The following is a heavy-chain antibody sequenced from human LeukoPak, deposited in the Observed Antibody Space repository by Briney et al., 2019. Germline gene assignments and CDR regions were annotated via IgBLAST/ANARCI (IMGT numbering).Heavy chain of an antibody. CDR3: AKDIRGSYWGTFDY. CDR2: ISWNSGSI. Sequence: GRSLRLSCAASGFTFDDYAMHWVRQAPGKGLEWVSGISWNSGSIGYADSVKGRFTISRDNAKNSLYLQMSSLRAEDTALYYCAKDIRGSYWGTFDYWGQGTLVTVSS. CDR1: GFTFDDYA. V-gene: IGHV3-9*01. J-gene: IGHJ4*02. D-gene: IGHD1-26*01.